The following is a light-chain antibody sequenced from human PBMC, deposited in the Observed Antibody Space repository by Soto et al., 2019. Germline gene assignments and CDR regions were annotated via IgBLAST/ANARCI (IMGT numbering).Light chain of an antibody. V-gene: IGKV3-11*01. CDR3: QQRSNWPRPIT. Sequence: EIVLTQSPATLSLSPGERATLSCRTSHSVSNYLAWYQQKPGQAPRLLIYDASNRATGIPARFSGSGSGTDFTLTISSLEPEDFAVYYCQQRSNWPRPITFGQGTRLEI. CDR1: HSVSNY. CDR2: DAS. J-gene: IGKJ5*01.